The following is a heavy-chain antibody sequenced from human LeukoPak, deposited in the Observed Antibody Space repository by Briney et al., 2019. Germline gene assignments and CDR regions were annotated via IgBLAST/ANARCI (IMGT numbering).Heavy chain of an antibody. CDR3: ARAANDPYYYGSGTSWDY. J-gene: IGHJ4*02. V-gene: IGHV3-21*01. CDR2: ICSTSSYI. D-gene: IGHD3-10*01. Sequence: GGSLRLSCAASGFTFSSYSMNWVRQAPGKGLEWVSSICSTSSYIYYADSVRGRFTISRDNAKNSLYLQMNSLRAEDTAVYYCARAANDPYYYGSGTSWDYWGQGTLVTVSS. CDR1: GFTFSSYS.